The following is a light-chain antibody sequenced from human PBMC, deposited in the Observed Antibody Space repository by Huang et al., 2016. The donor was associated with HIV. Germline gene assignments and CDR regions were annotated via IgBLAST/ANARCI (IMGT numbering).Light chain of an antibody. J-gene: IGKJ4*01. Sequence: IVLTQSPATLSWYPGERVTLSCRASQSVGTYIAWYQQHPDQSPKLLIYDTSTRATGTPVRFSGSGSGTDFTLTISSLESEDFAVYYCQQRSSGVTFGGGTKV. CDR1: QSVGTY. V-gene: IGKV3-11*01. CDR2: DTS. CDR3: QQRSSGVT.